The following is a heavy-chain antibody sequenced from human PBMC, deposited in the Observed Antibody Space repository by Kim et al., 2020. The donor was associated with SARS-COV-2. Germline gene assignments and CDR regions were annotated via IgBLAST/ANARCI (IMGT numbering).Heavy chain of an antibody. Sequence: SETLSLTCTVSGGSISSYYWSWIRQPPGKGLEWIGYIYYSGSTNYNPSLKSRVTISVDTSKNQFSLKLSSVTAADTAVYYCARVDRRADFYGSRYYFDYWGQGTLVTVSS. CDR1: GGSISSYY. CDR3: ARVDRRADFYGSRYYFDY. CDR2: IYYSGST. J-gene: IGHJ4*02. D-gene: IGHD3-10*01. V-gene: IGHV4-59*01.